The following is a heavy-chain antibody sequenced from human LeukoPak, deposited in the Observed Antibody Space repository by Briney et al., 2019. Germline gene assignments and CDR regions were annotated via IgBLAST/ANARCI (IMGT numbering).Heavy chain of an antibody. D-gene: IGHD3-22*01. Sequence: SETLSLTCTVFGGSISSSSYYWGWIRQPPGKGLEWIGSIYYSGSTYYNPSLKSRVTISVDTSKNQFSLKLSSVTAADTAVYYCARDVGYYYDSSGYVWGYFDYWGQGTLVTVSS. J-gene: IGHJ4*02. CDR2: IYYSGST. CDR3: ARDVGYYYDSSGYVWGYFDY. V-gene: IGHV4-39*07. CDR1: GGSISSSSYY.